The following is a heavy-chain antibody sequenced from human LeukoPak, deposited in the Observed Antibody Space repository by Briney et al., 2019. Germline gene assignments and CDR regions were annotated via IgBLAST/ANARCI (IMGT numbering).Heavy chain of an antibody. V-gene: IGHV4-30-4*08. CDR1: GGSISSGDYY. J-gene: IGHJ5*02. D-gene: IGHD6-13*01. CDR2: IYYSGNT. CDR3: ARGDYSSSWYEYNWLDP. Sequence: PSQTLSLTCTVSGGSISSGDYYWSWIRQPPGKGLEWIGYIYYSGNTYYSPSLKSRVTISVDTSKNQFSLKLSSVTAADTAVYYCARGDYSSSWYEYNWLDPWGQGTLVTVSS.